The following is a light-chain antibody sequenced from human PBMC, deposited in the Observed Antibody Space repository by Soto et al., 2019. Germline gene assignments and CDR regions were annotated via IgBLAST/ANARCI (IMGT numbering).Light chain of an antibody. V-gene: IGKV3-20*01. J-gene: IGKJ3*01. CDR2: GAS. CDR3: QHYGSALFT. CDR1: QSFSSSY. Sequence: EIVLTQSPGTLSLSPGERATLSCRASQSFSSSYLAWYQQKPGQAPRLLIYGASSRATGIPDRLSGSGSGRDFTLTISSLEPQDFAVYYCQHYGSALFTFGPGTNVDVK.